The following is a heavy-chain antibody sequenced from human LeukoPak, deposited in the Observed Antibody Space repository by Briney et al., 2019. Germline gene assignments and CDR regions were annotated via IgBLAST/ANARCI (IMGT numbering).Heavy chain of an antibody. J-gene: IGHJ4*02. V-gene: IGHV3-30*18. Sequence: GRSLRLSCAASGFTFTNYGMHWVRQAPGKGLEWVAVISHDGSNKYYADSVKGRFTISRDNSKNTLYLQMNSLRAEDTAVYYCAKDRTSVGATRYFDYWGQGTLVTVSS. D-gene: IGHD1-26*01. CDR3: AKDRTSVGATRYFDY. CDR1: GFTFTNYG. CDR2: ISHDGSNK.